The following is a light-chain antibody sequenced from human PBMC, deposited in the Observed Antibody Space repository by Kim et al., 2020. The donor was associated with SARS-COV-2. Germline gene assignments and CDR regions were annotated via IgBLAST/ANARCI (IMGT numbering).Light chain of an antibody. CDR3: CSYAGSYTWV. CDR2: DVS. Sequence: QSALTQPRSVSGSPGESVTISCTGTSSDVGGYNYVSWQQEHPGKAPKLMIYDVSKRPSGVPDRFSGSKSGNTASLTISGLQAEDEADYYCCSYAGSYTWVFGGGTKVSVL. CDR1: SSDVGGYNY. V-gene: IGLV2-11*01. J-gene: IGLJ3*02.